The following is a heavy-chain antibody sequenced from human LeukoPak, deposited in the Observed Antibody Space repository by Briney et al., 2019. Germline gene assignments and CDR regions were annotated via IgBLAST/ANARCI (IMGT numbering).Heavy chain of an antibody. Sequence: PGRSLRLSCAASGFTFDDYAMHWVRQAPGKGLEWVSGISWNSGSIGYADSVKGRFTISRDNAKNSLYLQMNSLRAEDTALYYCAKDTASGSGTHVDYWGQGTLVTVSS. CDR1: GFTFDDYA. V-gene: IGHV3-9*01. J-gene: IGHJ4*02. CDR2: ISWNSGSI. CDR3: AKDTASGSGTHVDY. D-gene: IGHD3-10*01.